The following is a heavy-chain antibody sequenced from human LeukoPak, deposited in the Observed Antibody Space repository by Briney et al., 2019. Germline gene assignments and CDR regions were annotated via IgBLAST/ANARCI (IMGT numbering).Heavy chain of an antibody. V-gene: IGHV4-34*01. CDR1: GGSISSYY. J-gene: IGHJ4*02. Sequence: PSETLSLTCTVSGGSISSYYWSWIRQPPGKGLEWIGEINHSGSTNYNPSLKSRVTLSINTSKKQFSLKLRSVTAADTAVYYCARRNGQDIVATFRRRYYFDYWGQGTLVTVSS. D-gene: IGHD5-12*01. CDR2: INHSGST. CDR3: ARRNGQDIVATFRRRYYFDY.